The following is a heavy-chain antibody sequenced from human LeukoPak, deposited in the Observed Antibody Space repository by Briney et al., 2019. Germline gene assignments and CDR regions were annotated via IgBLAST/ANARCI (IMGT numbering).Heavy chain of an antibody. J-gene: IGHJ4*02. CDR1: GFTFSTYA. D-gene: IGHD4-23*01. V-gene: IGHV3-30*04. Sequence: PGRSLRLSCAASGFTFSTYALHWVRQAPGKGLEWVAVISYDGSYKDYADSVKGRFTFSRDNSKNTLYLQMNSLRAEDTAVYYCARGARKGDDYGGFFDCWGQGTLVTVSS. CDR2: ISYDGSYK. CDR3: ARGARKGDDYGGFFDC.